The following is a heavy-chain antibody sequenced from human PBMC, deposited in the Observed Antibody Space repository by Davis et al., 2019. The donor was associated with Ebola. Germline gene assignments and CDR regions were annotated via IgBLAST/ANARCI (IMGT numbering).Heavy chain of an antibody. CDR1: GYTFTSYA. V-gene: IGHV1-3*01. CDR2: INAGNGNT. CDR3: ARDQTYCGGDCYLGYYGMDV. J-gene: IGHJ6*02. D-gene: IGHD2-21*02. Sequence: ASVKVSCKASGYTFTSYAMHWVRQAPGQRLEWMGWINAGNGNTKYSQKFQGRVTITRDTSASTAYMELSSLRSEDTAVYYCARDQTYCGGDCYLGYYGMDVWGQGTTVTVSS.